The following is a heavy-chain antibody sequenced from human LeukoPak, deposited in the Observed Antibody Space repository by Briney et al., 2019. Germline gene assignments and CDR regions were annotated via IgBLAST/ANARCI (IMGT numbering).Heavy chain of an antibody. Sequence: PGGSLRLSCAASGFTFSSHGMQWVRQAPGKGLEWVTVIASDGSAQYYTDSVKGRFTTSRDNSKNMLYLQMNSLRAEDTAVYYCARELPNYYDSSGYHDYYFDYWGQGTLVTVSS. CDR2: IASDGSAQ. CDR1: GFTFSSHG. J-gene: IGHJ4*02. D-gene: IGHD3-22*01. CDR3: ARELPNYYDSSGYHDYYFDY. V-gene: IGHV3-30*03.